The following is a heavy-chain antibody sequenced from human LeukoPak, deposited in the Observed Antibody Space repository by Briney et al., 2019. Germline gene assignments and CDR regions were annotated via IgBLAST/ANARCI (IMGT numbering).Heavy chain of an antibody. CDR2: ISASAAMT. V-gene: IGHV3-23*01. J-gene: IGHJ4*02. CDR3: AKDRSIGTYYTFDH. Sequence: GGSLRPSCEASGFTFNNYVMTWVRQAPGKGLEWVSSISASAAMTYYADSVKGRFTVSRDNSNNRLYLQMSGLTAADTAVYYCAKDRSIGTYYTFDHWGQGTLVTVSS. CDR1: GFTFNNYV. D-gene: IGHD1-26*01.